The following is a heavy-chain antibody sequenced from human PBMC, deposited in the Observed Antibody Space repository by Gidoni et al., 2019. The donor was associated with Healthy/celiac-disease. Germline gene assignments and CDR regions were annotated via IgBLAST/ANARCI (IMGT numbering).Heavy chain of an antibody. CDR3: ARDSYYDFWSDIVATEYYFDY. CDR1: GFTFSSYC. D-gene: IGHD3-3*01. V-gene: IGHV3-7*01. Sequence: EVQLVESVGGLVQPGGSLRLSCAASGFTFSSYCMSWVRQAPGKGLEWVANIKQDGSEKYYVDSVKGRFTISRDNAKNSLYLQMNSLRAEDTAVYYCARDSYYDFWSDIVATEYYFDYWGQGTLVTVSS. J-gene: IGHJ4*02. CDR2: IKQDGSEK.